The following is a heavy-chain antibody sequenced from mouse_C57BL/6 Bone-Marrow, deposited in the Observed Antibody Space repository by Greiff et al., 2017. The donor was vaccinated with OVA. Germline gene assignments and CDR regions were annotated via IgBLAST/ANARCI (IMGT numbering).Heavy chain of an antibody. D-gene: IGHD1-1*01. CDR2: IRSKSNNYAT. Sequence: EVQLVESGGGLVQPKGSLKLSCAASGFSFNTYAMNWVRQAPGKGLEWVARIRSKSNNYATYYADSVKDRFTISRDDSESMLYLQMNNLKTEDTAMYYCVRHEYYGSSYAMDYWGQGTSVTVSS. CDR1: GFSFNTYA. V-gene: IGHV10-1*01. CDR3: VRHEYYGSSYAMDY. J-gene: IGHJ4*01.